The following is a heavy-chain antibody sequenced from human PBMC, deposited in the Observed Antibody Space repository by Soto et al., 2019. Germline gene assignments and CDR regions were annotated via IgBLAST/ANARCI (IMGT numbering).Heavy chain of an antibody. V-gene: IGHV1-18*01. CDR2: ISAYNGNT. D-gene: IGHD5-12*01. CDR3: AREGVATIPHTNYYYGMDV. Sequence: ASVKVSCKASGYTFTNYGISWVRQAPGQGLEWMGWISAYNGNTNYAQKLQGRVTMTTDTSTSTAYMELRSLRSDDTAVYYCAREGVATIPHTNYYYGMDVWGQGTTVTVS. J-gene: IGHJ6*02. CDR1: GYTFTNYG.